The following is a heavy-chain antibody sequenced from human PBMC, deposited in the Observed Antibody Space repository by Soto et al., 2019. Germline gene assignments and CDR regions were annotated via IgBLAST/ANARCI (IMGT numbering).Heavy chain of an antibody. D-gene: IGHD6-19*01. CDR1: GGSISSYY. V-gene: IGHV4-59*08. CDR3: ARRTSSGWSHYFDY. Sequence: SETLSLTCTVSGGSISSYYWSWIRQPPGKGLEWIGYIYYSGSTNYNPSLKSRVTISVDTSKNQFSLKLSSVTAADTAVYYCARRTSSGWSHYFDYWGQGTLVTVSS. J-gene: IGHJ4*02. CDR2: IYYSGST.